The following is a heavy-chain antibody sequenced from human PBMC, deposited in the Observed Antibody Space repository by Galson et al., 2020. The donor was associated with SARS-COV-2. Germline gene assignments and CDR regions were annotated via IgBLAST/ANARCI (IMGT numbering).Heavy chain of an antibody. J-gene: IGHJ6*03. Sequence: ASVKVSCKASGYTFTSYAMNWVRQAPGQGLEWMGWINTNTGNPTYAQGFTGRFVFSLDTSVNTAYLQISSLKAEDTAVYHCARLGYYDSSGYTQHYYYYMDVWGKGTTVTVSS. CDR1: GYTFTSYA. CDR2: INTNTGNP. D-gene: IGHD3-22*01. V-gene: IGHV7-4-1*02. CDR3: ARLGYYDSSGYTQHYYYYMDV.